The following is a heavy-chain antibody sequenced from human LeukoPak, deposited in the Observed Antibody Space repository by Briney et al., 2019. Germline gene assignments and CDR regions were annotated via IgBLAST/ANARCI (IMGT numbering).Heavy chain of an antibody. D-gene: IGHD6-13*01. CDR3: VRCAAMDDDYFDF. J-gene: IGHJ4*02. Sequence: SETLSLTCTVSGGSISGYYWTWIRQPPGKGLEWIAYIYYNGRTNYNPSLKSRATISVDTSKNQFSPKLSSVTAADTAVYYCVRCAAMDDDYFDFWGQGTLVTVSS. CDR1: GGSISGYY. V-gene: IGHV4-59*01. CDR2: IYYNGRT.